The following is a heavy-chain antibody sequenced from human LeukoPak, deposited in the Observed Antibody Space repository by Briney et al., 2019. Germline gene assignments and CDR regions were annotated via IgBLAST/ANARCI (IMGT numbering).Heavy chain of an antibody. Sequence: ASETLSLTCTDSGGSISSYYWSWIRQPPRKGLEWIGYIYYSGSTNYNPSLKSRVTISVDTSKNQFSLKLSSVTAADTAVYYCATRSHIAAAGSGYYGMDVWGQGTTVTVSS. CDR1: GGSISSYY. J-gene: IGHJ6*02. CDR3: ATRSHIAAAGSGYYGMDV. D-gene: IGHD6-13*01. V-gene: IGHV4-59*08. CDR2: IYYSGST.